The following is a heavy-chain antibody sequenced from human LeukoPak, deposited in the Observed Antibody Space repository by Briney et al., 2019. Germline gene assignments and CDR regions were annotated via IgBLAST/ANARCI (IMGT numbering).Heavy chain of an antibody. Sequence: GGSLRLSCAASGFTFSSYGMHWVRQAPGRGLEWVAVIWYDGSNKYYADSVKGRFTISRDNSKNTLYLQMNSLRAEDTAVYYCAREGGMVAAIDAFDIWGQGTMVTVSS. CDR2: IWYDGSNK. J-gene: IGHJ3*02. D-gene: IGHD2-15*01. CDR3: AREGGMVAAIDAFDI. CDR1: GFTFSSYG. V-gene: IGHV3-33*01.